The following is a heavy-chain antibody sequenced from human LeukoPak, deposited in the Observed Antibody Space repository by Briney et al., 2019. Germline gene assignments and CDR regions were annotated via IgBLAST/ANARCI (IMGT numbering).Heavy chain of an antibody. CDR3: ARVSRGGSSGPAASFDY. J-gene: IGHJ4*02. Sequence: GASVKVSCKASGYTFTGYYMHWVRQAPGQGLEWMGWINPNSGGTNYAQKFQGRVTMTRDTSISTAYMELSRLRSDDTAVYYCARVSRGGSSGPAASFDYWGQGTLVTVSS. V-gene: IGHV1-2*02. CDR2: INPNSGGT. CDR1: GYTFTGYY. D-gene: IGHD2-2*01.